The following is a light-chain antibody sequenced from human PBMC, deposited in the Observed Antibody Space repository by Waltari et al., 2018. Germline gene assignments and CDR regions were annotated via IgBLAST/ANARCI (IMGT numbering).Light chain of an antibody. V-gene: IGLV1-44*01. Sequence: QSVLTQPPSASGTPGQRVTISCSGSGSNIGTNLVSWYQQLPGTAPKLLIYSNNQRPSGVPDRFSGSKSGTSASLASSGLQSEDEADYYCAAWDDSLNGWVFGGGTKLTVL. CDR3: AAWDDSLNGWV. CDR1: GSNIGTNL. CDR2: SNN. J-gene: IGLJ3*02.